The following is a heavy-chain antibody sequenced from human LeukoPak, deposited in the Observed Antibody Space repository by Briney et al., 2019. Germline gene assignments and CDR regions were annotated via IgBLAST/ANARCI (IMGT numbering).Heavy chain of an antibody. D-gene: IGHD3-10*01. CDR1: GYTFTSYY. J-gene: IGHJ4*02. V-gene: IGHV1-46*01. CDR2: INPSGGST. CDR3: ARDSGKDYYGSGSRFDY. Sequence: ASVKVSCKASGYTFTSYYMHWVRQAPGQGLEWMGIINPSGGSTSYAQKFQGRVTMTRDTSTSTVYMELSSLRSEDTAVYYCARDSGKDYYGSGSRFDYWGQGTPVTVSS.